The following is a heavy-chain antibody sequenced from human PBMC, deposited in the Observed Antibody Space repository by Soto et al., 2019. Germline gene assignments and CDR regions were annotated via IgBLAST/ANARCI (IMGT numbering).Heavy chain of an antibody. Sequence: QVQLQQWGAGLLKPSETLSLTCAVYGGSFSGHSWTWIRQSPGKGLEWIGDINHSGRVNYSPSLKSRGTRSLDTSKNQFSLTLSAVTAADTAMFYCATRAYDTNGYYRFDPWGQGTLVTVSS. CDR1: GGSFSGHS. V-gene: IGHV4-34*01. J-gene: IGHJ5*01. CDR3: ATRAYDTNGYYRFDP. CDR2: INHSGRV. D-gene: IGHD3-22*01.